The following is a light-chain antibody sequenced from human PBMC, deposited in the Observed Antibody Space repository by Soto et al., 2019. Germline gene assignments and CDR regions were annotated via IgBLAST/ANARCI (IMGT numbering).Light chain of an antibody. CDR1: QSVSSSY. V-gene: IGKV3-20*01. CDR3: QQYGSSLSIT. CDR2: GSS. J-gene: IGKJ5*01. Sequence: EIVLTQSPGTLSLSPGERVTLSCRASQSVSSSYLAWYQQKPGQAPRLLIYGSSSRATGISDRFCGSGSWTDFTLTISRLEPEDFSLYSCQQYGSSLSITFGQGTRLENK.